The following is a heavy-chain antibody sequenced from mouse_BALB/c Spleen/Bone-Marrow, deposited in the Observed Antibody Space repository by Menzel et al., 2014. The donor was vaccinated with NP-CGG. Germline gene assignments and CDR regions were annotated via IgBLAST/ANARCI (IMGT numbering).Heavy chain of an antibody. D-gene: IGHD2-14*01. V-gene: IGHV2-9*02. CDR3: ARGAYYRFFDY. CDR1: GFSLTSYG. Sequence: VKLMESGPGLVAPSQSLSITCTVSGFSLTSYGVYWVRRPPGKGLEWLGVIWAGGSTNYNSALMPRLSISKDNSKSQVFLKMNSLQTDDTAMYYCARGAYYRFFDYWGQGTTLTVSS. J-gene: IGHJ2*01. CDR2: IWAGGST.